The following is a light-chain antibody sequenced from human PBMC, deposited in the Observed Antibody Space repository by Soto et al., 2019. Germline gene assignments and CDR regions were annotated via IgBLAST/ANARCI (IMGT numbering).Light chain of an antibody. CDR2: GAS. J-gene: IGKJ1*01. CDR3: QQYLTSPKT. CDR1: QSVSGY. V-gene: IGKV3-20*01. Sequence: EIVLTQSPGTLSLSPGERATLSCRASQSVSGYLAWYQQKPGQPPRLLIYGASRRAPGIPERFSGSGSGTDFTLTISRLEPEDFAVYYCQQYLTSPKTFGQGSKVDIK.